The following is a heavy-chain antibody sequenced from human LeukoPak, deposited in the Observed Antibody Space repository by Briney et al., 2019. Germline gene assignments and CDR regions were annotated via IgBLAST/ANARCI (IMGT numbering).Heavy chain of an antibody. J-gene: IGHJ3*02. Sequence: GGSLRLSCAASGFTFSSYSMNWVRQAPGKGLEWVSSISSSSSYIYYADSVKGRFTTSGDNAKNSLYLQMNSLRAEDTAVYYCARVDCPGFRSSTSCSPLHDAFDIWGQGTMVTVSS. CDR3: ARVDCPGFRSSTSCSPLHDAFDI. CDR1: GFTFSSYS. D-gene: IGHD2-2*01. CDR2: ISSSSSYI. V-gene: IGHV3-21*01.